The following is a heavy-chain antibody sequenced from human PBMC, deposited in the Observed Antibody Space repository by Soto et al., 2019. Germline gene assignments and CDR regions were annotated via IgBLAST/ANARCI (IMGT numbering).Heavy chain of an antibody. CDR1: GYSFTSYW. Sequence: PGESLKISCKGSGYSFTSYWISWVRQMPGRGLEWMGRIDPSDSYTNYSPSFQGHVTISADKSISTAYLQWSSLKASDTAMYYCARRCSSTSCYGRYYGMDVWGQGTTVTVS. CDR2: IDPSDSYT. CDR3: ARRCSSTSCYGRYYGMDV. D-gene: IGHD2-2*01. J-gene: IGHJ6*02. V-gene: IGHV5-10-1*01.